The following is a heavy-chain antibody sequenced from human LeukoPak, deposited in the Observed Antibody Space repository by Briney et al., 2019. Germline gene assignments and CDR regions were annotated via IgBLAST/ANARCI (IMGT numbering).Heavy chain of an antibody. CDR1: GFTFSSYA. CDR3: AKDHRFWSGYLGDDAFDI. CDR2: ISGSGGST. D-gene: IGHD3-3*01. Sequence: PGGSLRLSCAASGFTFSSYAMSWVRQAPGKGLEWVSAISGSGGSTYYADSVKGRFTISGDNSKNTLYLQMNSLRAEDTAVYYCAKDHRFWSGYLGDDAFDIWGQGTMVTVSS. J-gene: IGHJ3*02. V-gene: IGHV3-23*01.